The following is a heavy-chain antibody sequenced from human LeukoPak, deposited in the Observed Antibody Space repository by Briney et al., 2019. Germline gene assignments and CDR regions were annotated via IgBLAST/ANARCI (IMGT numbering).Heavy chain of an antibody. Sequence: SETLSLTCTVSGGSISSGDYYWSWIRQPPGKGLEWIGYIYYSGSTYYNPSLKSRVTISVDTSKNQFSLKLSSVTGADTAVYYCAREGSRPTYYDFWSGYYFPLYGMDVWGQGTTVTVSS. J-gene: IGHJ6*02. CDR1: GGSISSGDYY. D-gene: IGHD3-3*01. CDR3: AREGSRPTYYDFWSGYYFPLYGMDV. CDR2: IYYSGST. V-gene: IGHV4-30-4*01.